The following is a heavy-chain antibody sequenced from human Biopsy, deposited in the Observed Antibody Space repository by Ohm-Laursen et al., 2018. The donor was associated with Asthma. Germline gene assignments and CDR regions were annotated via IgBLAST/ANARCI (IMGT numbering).Heavy chain of an antibody. CDR2: ISSSGATI. J-gene: IGHJ4*02. Sequence: SLRLSCTASGFTFSDYYMSWIRQAPGKGLEWVSYISSSGATIYYADSVRGRSTISRDNAKNSLYLQMNSLRAEDTAVYYCARVMELELLDYWGQGTLVTVSS. CDR1: GFTFSDYY. V-gene: IGHV3-11*01. CDR3: ARVMELELLDY. D-gene: IGHD1-7*01.